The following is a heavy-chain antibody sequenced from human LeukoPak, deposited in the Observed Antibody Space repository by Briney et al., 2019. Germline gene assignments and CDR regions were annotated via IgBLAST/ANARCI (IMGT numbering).Heavy chain of an antibody. V-gene: IGHV4-61*02. Sequence: PSETLSLTCTVSGGSISSGSYYWSWIRQPAGKGLEWIGRIYTSGSTNYNPSLKSRVTISVDTSKNQFSLKLSSVTAADTAVYYCAREVTPVPFFDYWGQGTLVTVSS. CDR2: IYTSGST. CDR1: GGSISSGSYY. D-gene: IGHD4-23*01. J-gene: IGHJ4*02. CDR3: AREVTPVPFFDY.